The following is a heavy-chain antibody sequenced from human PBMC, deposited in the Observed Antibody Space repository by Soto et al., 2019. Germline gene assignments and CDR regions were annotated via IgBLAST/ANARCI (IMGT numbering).Heavy chain of an antibody. J-gene: IGHJ5*02. V-gene: IGHV4-59*01. Sequence: QVQLQESGPGLVKPSETLSLTCTVSGASISSSYWSWIRQPPGKGLEWIGFIYSRGNTNYNASLKRRVTMSVDTSKNQVPLRLSSVTAADTAVYYCARVTSSGYYDWFDPWGQGTLVTVSS. CDR3: ARVTSSGYYDWFDP. D-gene: IGHD6-25*01. CDR1: GASISSSY. CDR2: IYSRGNT.